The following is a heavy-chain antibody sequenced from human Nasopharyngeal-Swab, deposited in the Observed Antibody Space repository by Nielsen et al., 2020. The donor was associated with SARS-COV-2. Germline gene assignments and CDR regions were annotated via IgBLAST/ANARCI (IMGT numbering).Heavy chain of an antibody. CDR3: ARGRYNWNVNNWFDP. CDR2: INSDGSST. J-gene: IGHJ5*02. D-gene: IGHD1-20*01. Sequence: GESLKISCAASGFTFSSYWMHWVRQAPGKGLVWVSRINSDGSSTSYADSVKGRFTISRDNAKNTLYLQMNSLRAEDTAVYYCARGRYNWNVNNWFDPRGQGTLVTVSS. CDR1: GFTFSSYW. V-gene: IGHV3-74*01.